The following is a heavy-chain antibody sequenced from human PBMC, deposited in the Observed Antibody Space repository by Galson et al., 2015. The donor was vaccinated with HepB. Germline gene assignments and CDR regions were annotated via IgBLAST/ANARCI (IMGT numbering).Heavy chain of an antibody. CDR3: AKDYDTSVSYMESNY. J-gene: IGHJ4*02. V-gene: IGHV3-23*01. CDR1: GFTLSNYA. D-gene: IGHD3-22*01. CDR2: ISRDGKNT. Sequence: SLRLSCAISGFTLSNYAMNWVRQTPGKGMEWVSTISRDGKNTHYADSVKGRFTISRDTSKNTLYLQMTSLRAEDTALYYCAKDYDTSVSYMESNYWGRGTLVTVSS.